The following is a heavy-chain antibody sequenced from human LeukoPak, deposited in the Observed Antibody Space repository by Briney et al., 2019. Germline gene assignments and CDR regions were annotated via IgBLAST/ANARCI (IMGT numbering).Heavy chain of an antibody. J-gene: IGHJ6*02. CDR3: ATLLGFGPLPSSYYYYYGMDV. CDR2: MNPNSGNT. Sequence: GASVKVSCKASGYTFTSYDINWVRQATGQGLEWMGWMNPNSGNTGYAQKFQGRVTMTRNTSIGTAYMELSSLRSEDTAVYYCATLLGFGPLPSSYYYYYGMDVWGQGTTVTVSS. D-gene: IGHD3-16*01. CDR1: GYTFTSYD. V-gene: IGHV1-8*01.